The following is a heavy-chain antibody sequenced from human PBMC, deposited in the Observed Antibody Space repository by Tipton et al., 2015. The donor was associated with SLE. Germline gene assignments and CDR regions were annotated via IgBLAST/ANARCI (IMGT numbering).Heavy chain of an antibody. V-gene: IGHV4-38-2*02. Sequence: VSGYSISSGYYWGWIRQPPGKGLEWIGSIYHSGSTYYNPSLKSRVTISVDTSKNQFSLNLSSVTAADTAVYYCARDLTIFGVVRDYWGQGTLVTVSS. CDR3: ARDLTIFGVVRDY. CDR2: IYHSGST. D-gene: IGHD3-3*01. J-gene: IGHJ4*02. CDR1: GYSISSGYY.